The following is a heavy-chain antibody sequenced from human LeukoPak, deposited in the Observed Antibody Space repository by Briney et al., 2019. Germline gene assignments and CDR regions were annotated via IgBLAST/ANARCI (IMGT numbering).Heavy chain of an antibody. Sequence: ASVKVSCKASGYTFTSYAMNWVRQAPGQGLEWMGWINTNTGNPTYAQGFTGRFVFSLDTSVSTAYLQISSLKAEDTAVYYCARSFSGWYRNWFDPWGQGTLVTVSS. V-gene: IGHV7-4-1*02. CDR2: INTNTGNP. J-gene: IGHJ5*02. D-gene: IGHD6-19*01. CDR3: ARSFSGWYRNWFDP. CDR1: GYTFTSYA.